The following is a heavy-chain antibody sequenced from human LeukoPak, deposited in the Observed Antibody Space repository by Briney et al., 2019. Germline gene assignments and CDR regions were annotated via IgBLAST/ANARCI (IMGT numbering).Heavy chain of an antibody. V-gene: IGHV3-7*01. CDR2: IRQDGSVQ. CDR3: LVTTRSRGFDY. Sequence: GGCLRLSCAASGFTFSYWMSWVRQAPGKGLEWVANIRQDGSVQNYVDSVKGRFTISRDNPKNSVYLQMSSLRAEDTAVYYCLVTTRSRGFDYWGQGTLVTVSS. D-gene: IGHD1/OR15-1a*01. CDR1: GFTFSYW. J-gene: IGHJ4*02.